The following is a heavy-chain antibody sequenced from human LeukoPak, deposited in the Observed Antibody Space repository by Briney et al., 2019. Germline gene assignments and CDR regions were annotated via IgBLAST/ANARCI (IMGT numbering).Heavy chain of an antibody. Sequence: GASVKVSCKASGYTFTSYGISWVRQAPGQGLEWMGWISAYNGNTNYAQKLQGRVTMTTDTSTSTAYMELRSLRSDDTAVYYCARLGYCSSTSCYSNYYYYYGMDVWGQGTTVTVSS. CDR2: ISAYNGNT. V-gene: IGHV1-18*01. D-gene: IGHD2-2*01. J-gene: IGHJ6*02. CDR1: GYTFTSYG. CDR3: ARLGYCSSTSCYSNYYYYYGMDV.